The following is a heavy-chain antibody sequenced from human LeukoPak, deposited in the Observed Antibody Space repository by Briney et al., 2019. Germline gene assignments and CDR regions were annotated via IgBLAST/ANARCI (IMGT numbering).Heavy chain of an antibody. Sequence: PVASVKVSCKASGYTFTGYYIHWVRQAPGQGLDWMGWVNPNSSGTNYAQNFQGRVTMTRDTSISTAYMELSRLGSDDTAVYYCARAGYYDSSGYYHPFDYWGQGVLVTVSS. J-gene: IGHJ4*02. CDR2: VNPNSSGT. CDR3: ARAGYYDSSGYYHPFDY. D-gene: IGHD3-22*01. CDR1: GYTFTGYY. V-gene: IGHV1-2*02.